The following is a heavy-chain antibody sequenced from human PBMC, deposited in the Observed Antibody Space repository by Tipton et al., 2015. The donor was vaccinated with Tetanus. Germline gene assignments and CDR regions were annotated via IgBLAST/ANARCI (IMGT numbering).Heavy chain of an antibody. CDR2: ISAYNGKT. CDR1: GYTFTSHY. D-gene: IGHD6-25*01. CDR3: ARVQEQRIYYYGMDV. V-gene: IGHV1-18*04. J-gene: IGHJ6*02. Sequence: QLVQSGAEVKKPGASVNISCKASGYTFTSHYVHWVRQAPGQGLEWMGWISAYNGKTKYAQRLQGRVTMTTDRSASTAYMDLRRLRSDDTAVYYCARVQEQRIYYYGMDVWGQGTTVTVSS.